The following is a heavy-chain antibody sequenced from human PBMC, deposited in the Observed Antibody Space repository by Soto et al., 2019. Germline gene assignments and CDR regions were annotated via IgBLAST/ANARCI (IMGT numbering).Heavy chain of an antibody. CDR2: INPNSGVT. CDR3: ARRLGLLVTPIPGY. Sequence: QVELVQSGAEVKKPGASVKVSCKASGYTFTGYHMHWVRQAPGQGLEWMGWINPNSGVTIYAQKFQGRVIMTRETPITTAYMELSRLTPDDTAVYYCARRLGLLVTPIPGYGGQGTLVTVSS. J-gene: IGHJ4*02. CDR1: GYTFTGYH. D-gene: IGHD2-21*02. V-gene: IGHV1-2*02.